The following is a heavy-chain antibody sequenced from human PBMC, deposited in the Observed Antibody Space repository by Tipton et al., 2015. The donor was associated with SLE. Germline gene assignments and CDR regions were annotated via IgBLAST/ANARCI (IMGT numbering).Heavy chain of an antibody. V-gene: IGHV1-46*01. D-gene: IGHD2-15*01. CDR2: INPSDLST. Sequence: QLVQSGAEVKKPGASVKVSCKASGYTFTSYYMHWVRQAPGQGLEWMGKINPSDLSTTYAQKFQGRVTMTRDTSRSTVYMELSSLRSEDTAVYYCARVYCSGGSGGACSAGSMDLWGQGTTVTVSS. CDR3: ARVYCSGGSGGACSAGSMDL. J-gene: IGHJ6*02. CDR1: GYTFTSYY.